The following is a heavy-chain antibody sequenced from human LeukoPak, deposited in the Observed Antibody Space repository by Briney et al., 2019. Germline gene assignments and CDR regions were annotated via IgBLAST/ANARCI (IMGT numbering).Heavy chain of an antibody. J-gene: IGHJ4*02. CDR1: GFRFSSYS. Sequence: GGSLRLSCTASGFRFSSYSMNWVRQAPGKGLEWVSSMSISSDYIYYVDSVKGRFTISRDNAKNSLYLQMNSLRAEDTAVYYCARVSIAAASDYWGQGTLVTVSS. CDR3: ARVSIAAASDY. V-gene: IGHV3-21*01. D-gene: IGHD6-13*01. CDR2: MSISSDYI.